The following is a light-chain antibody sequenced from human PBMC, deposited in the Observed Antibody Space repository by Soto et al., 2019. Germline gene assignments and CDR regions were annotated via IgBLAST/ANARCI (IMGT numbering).Light chain of an antibody. J-gene: IGLJ2*01. V-gene: IGLV1-47*01. Sequence: QSVLTQPPSASGTPRQRVAISCSGSSSNIESNYVYWYQQLPVTAPRLLIYRNNQRPSRVPDRFSGSKSGTSASLAISALRSEDEADYYCTVWDDSLRGRLFGGGTKLTVL. CDR1: SSNIESNY. CDR3: TVWDDSLRGRL. CDR2: RNN.